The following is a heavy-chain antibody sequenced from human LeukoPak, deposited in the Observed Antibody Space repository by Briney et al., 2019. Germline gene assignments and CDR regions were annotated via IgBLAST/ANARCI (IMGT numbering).Heavy chain of an antibody. J-gene: IGHJ5*02. D-gene: IGHD3-10*01. CDR3: AKDLMRDRWFGES. CDR1: GFTFSYYG. CDR2: IRYDGNDK. Sequence: GGSLRLSCAASGFTFSYYGMHWVRQAPGKGLEWVAFIRYDGNDKFYADSVKGRFAISRDTSRNTLYLQMNSLRAEDTAVYYCAKDLMRDRWFGESWGQGTLVTVSS. V-gene: IGHV3-30*02.